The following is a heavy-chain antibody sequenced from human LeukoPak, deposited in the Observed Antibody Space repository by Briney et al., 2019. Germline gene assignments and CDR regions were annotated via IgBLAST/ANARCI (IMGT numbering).Heavy chain of an antibody. Sequence: PGRSLRLSCAASGFTFDDYAMHWVRQAPGKGLEWVSGISWNSGSIGYADSVKGRFTISRDNAKNSLYLQMNSLRAEDTALYYCAKDIGSASYYYMDVWGQGTAVTVAS. CDR3: AKDIGSASYYYMDV. CDR1: GFTFDDYA. J-gene: IGHJ6*03. CDR2: ISWNSGSI. V-gene: IGHV3-9*01. D-gene: IGHD3-10*01.